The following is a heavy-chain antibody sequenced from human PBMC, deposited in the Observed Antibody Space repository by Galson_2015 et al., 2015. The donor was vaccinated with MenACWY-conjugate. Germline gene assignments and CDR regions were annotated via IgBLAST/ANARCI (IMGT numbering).Heavy chain of an antibody. D-gene: IGHD3-10*01. CDR2: MSYDDVNI. J-gene: IGHJ4*02. V-gene: IGHV3-30-3*01. Sequence: SLRLSCAASGFTFSDYALHWVRQTPGKGLEWVAVMSYDDVNIYYADSVKGRFTISRDNSKNTLYLQMNSLRPEDTAIYYCARDTFGSGRYYRSVFDYWGQGTLVTVSS. CDR3: ARDTFGSGRYYRSVFDY. CDR1: GFTFSDYA.